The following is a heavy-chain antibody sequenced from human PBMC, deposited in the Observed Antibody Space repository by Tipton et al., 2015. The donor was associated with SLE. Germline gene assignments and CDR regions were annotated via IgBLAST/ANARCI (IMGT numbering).Heavy chain of an antibody. CDR2: IYTSGST. Sequence: TLSLTCAVYGGSFSGYYWSWIRQPAGKGLEWIGYIYTSGSTNYNPSLKSRVTISVDTSKNQFSLKLSSVTAADTAVYYCARELRCLDYWGQGTLVTVSS. J-gene: IGHJ4*02. CDR3: ARELRCLDY. CDR1: GGSFSGYY. V-gene: IGHV4-4*07. D-gene: IGHD4-17*01.